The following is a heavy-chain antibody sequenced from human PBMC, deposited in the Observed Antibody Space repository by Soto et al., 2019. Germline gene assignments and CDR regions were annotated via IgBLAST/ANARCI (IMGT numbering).Heavy chain of an antibody. Sequence: SETLSLTCTVSGGSISSYYWSWIRQPPGKGLEWIGYIYYSGSTNYNPSLKSRVTISVDTSKNQFSLKLSSVTAADTAVYYCARTTAAIHLNYWSQGTLVTVSS. CDR1: GGSISSYY. CDR3: ARTTAAIHLNY. V-gene: IGHV4-59*01. J-gene: IGHJ4*02. D-gene: IGHD2-21*02. CDR2: IYYSGST.